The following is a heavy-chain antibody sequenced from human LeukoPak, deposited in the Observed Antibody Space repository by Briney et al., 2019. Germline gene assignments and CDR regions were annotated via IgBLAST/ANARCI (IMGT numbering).Heavy chain of an antibody. J-gene: IGHJ6*03. Sequence: SEALSLTCTVSGGSISSYYWSWIRQPPGKGLEWIGYIYYSGSTNYNPSLKSRVTISVDTSKNQFSLKLSSVTAADTAVYYCARAPNYYYYYMDVWGKGTTVTVSS. V-gene: IGHV4-59*01. CDR3: ARAPNYYYYYMDV. CDR2: IYYSGST. CDR1: GGSISSYY.